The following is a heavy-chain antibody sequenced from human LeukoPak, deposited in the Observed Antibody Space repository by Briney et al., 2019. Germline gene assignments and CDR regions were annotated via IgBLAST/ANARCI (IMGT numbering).Heavy chain of an antibody. CDR1: GFTFSNYW. D-gene: IGHD6-13*01. Sequence: GGSLRLSCAASGFTFSNYWMHWVRRAPGWGLVWVSRINSDGNSRNYADSVKGRFTISRDNAKSTLYLQMNSLRAEDTAVYYCASAASHRIAAGGDYWGQGTLVTVSS. CDR3: ASAASHRIAAGGDY. CDR2: INSDGNSR. J-gene: IGHJ4*02. V-gene: IGHV3-74*01.